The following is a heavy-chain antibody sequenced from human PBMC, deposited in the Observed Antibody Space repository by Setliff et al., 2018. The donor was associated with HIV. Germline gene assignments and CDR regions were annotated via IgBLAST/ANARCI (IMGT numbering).Heavy chain of an antibody. CDR1: GGSVSSYY. D-gene: IGHD1-20*01. J-gene: IGHJ3*02. CDR2: IYNSGRT. Sequence: SETLSLTCTVSGGSVSSYYWSWIRQPPGKGLEWIGYIYNSGRTNYNPSLKSRVTISVDTSKKQFSLKLSSVTAADTAVYYCARAITFHDAFDIWGQGTMVTVSS. V-gene: IGHV4-59*08. CDR3: ARAITFHDAFDI.